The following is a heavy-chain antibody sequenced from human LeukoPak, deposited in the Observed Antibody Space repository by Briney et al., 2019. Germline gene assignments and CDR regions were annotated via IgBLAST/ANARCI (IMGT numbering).Heavy chain of an antibody. CDR3: ARQPGGSLNWFDP. V-gene: IGHV3-7*03. CDR1: GFTFSNYW. Sequence: GGSLRLSCAASGFTFSNYWMSWVRQAPGKGLEWVANIKEDGSERYYVDSVKGRFTISRDNAKNSLFLQMNSLRAEDTAMYYCARQPGGSLNWFDPWGQGTLVTVSS. J-gene: IGHJ5*02. D-gene: IGHD1-14*01. CDR2: IKEDGSER.